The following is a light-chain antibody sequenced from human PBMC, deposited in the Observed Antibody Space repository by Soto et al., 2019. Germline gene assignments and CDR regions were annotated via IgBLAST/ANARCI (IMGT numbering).Light chain of an antibody. CDR1: ESVSISF. CDR2: GAS. J-gene: IGKJ1*01. CDR3: QQYGSSPST. V-gene: IGKV3-20*01. Sequence: ENVLTQSPGTLSLSPGERATLSCRASESVSISFLAWYQQRLGQAPRLLIYGASSRATDIPDRFSGSGSGTDFTLTISRLEPEDFAVYYCQQYGSSPSTFGQGTKVDI.